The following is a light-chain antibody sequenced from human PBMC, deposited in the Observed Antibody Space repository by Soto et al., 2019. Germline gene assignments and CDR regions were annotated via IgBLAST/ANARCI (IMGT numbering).Light chain of an antibody. CDR1: SSNIGRYT. Sequence: QSVLTQSPSVSGTPGQRVTISCSGSSSNIGRYTVNWYQQLPGTAPKLLIYSNIKGPSGVPDRLSGSKSGTSASLAISGLQSEDVADYYCAAWDDSLSGPGFGGGTMLTVL. CDR3: AAWDDSLSGPG. CDR2: SNI. J-gene: IGLJ2*01. V-gene: IGLV1-44*01.